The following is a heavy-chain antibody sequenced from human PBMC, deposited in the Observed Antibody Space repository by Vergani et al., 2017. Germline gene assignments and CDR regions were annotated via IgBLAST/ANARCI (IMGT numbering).Heavy chain of an antibody. CDR3: ARSPHGYTYGGYISQFDP. J-gene: IGHJ5*02. D-gene: IGHD5-18*01. V-gene: IGHV3-9*01. CDR2: IDRNYGVK. CDR1: GFTFQAFA. Sequence: VEAGGGLVQPGGSLRLSCTASGFTFQAFAFHWVRQVSGRGLEWVSGIDRNYGVKNGNSFEGRFSISRDNAKNSLYLQMNNLRVEDTAVYFCARSPHGYTYGGYISQFDPWGQGTLVTVSS.